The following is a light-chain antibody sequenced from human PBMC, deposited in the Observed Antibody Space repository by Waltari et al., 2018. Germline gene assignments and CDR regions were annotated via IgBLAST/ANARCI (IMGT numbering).Light chain of an antibody. Sequence: QSALTQPASVSGSPGQSVTISCTGASSYTGRYDIVSWYQQHPGNAPKLKICDVSKRPSGVSDRFSGSKSGDTASLTISGLQFEDEADYYCCSYAGNYIWVFGGGTRLTVL. V-gene: IGLV2-23*02. CDR2: DVS. CDR1: SSYTGRYDI. CDR3: CSYAGNYIWV. J-gene: IGLJ3*02.